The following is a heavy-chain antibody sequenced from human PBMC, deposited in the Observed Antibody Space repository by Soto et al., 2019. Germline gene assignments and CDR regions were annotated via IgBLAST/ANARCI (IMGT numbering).Heavy chain of an antibody. D-gene: IGHD3-22*01. CDR2: ISDDGINK. Sequence: GGSLRLSCAASGFTFSNYAMHWARQAPGKGLEWVAVISDDGINKDYADSVKGRFTISRDNSKNMLYMQMNSLRPEDTAVYYCARGLVVVITRDWFDPWGQGTLVTVSS. CDR3: ARGLVVVITRDWFDP. V-gene: IGHV3-30*04. J-gene: IGHJ5*02. CDR1: GFTFSNYA.